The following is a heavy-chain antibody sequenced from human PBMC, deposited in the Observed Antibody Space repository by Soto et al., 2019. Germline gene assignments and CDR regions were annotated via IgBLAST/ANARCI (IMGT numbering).Heavy chain of an antibody. V-gene: IGHV3-11*06. J-gene: IGHJ6*02. CDR2: ISSSSSYT. D-gene: IGHD6-6*01. CDR3: AGDRSAPSYGMDV. CDR1: GFTFSDYY. Sequence: PGGSLRLSCAASGFTFSDYYVSWIRQAPGKGLEWVSYISSSSSYTNYADSVKGRFTISRDNAKNSLYLQMNSLRAEDTAVYYWAGDRSAPSYGMDVWGQGTTVTVSS.